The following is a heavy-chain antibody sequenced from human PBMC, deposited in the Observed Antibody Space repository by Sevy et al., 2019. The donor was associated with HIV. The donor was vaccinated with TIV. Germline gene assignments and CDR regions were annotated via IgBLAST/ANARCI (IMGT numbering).Heavy chain of an antibody. CDR2: FTAVGDT. CDR3: VRGSGFWSGYYTRFDY. D-gene: IGHD3-3*01. J-gene: IGHJ4*02. Sequence: GGSLRLSCAASGFTFSTYDMHWVRQVTGKGLEWVSGFTAVGDTYYPDSVKGRFTISREDAKSSLFLQMDSLRAGDTAVYYCVRGSGFWSGYYTRFDYWGQGVLVTVSS. CDR1: GFTFSTYD. V-gene: IGHV3-13*01.